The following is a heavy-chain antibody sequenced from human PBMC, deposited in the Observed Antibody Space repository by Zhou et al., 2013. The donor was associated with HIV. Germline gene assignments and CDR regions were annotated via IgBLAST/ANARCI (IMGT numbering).Heavy chain of an antibody. Sequence: VQLVESGGGLVQPGGSLRLSCAASGFTFSSHWMYWVRQAPGKGLVWVSRINSDGSSTNYADSVKGRFIILRDNTANTMYLQMNSLRAEDTAVYYCVAGFPFYLDNWGQGTLVTVSS. CDR3: VAGFPFYLDN. CDR1: GFTFSSHW. D-gene: IGHD6-25*01. CDR2: INSDGSST. V-gene: IGHV3-74*01. J-gene: IGHJ4*02.